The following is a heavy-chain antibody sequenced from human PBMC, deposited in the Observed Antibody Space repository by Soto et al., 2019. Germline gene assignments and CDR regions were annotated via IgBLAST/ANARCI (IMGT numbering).Heavy chain of an antibody. CDR1: GFTFSSYG. CDR3: ARGYYDILTGYYSGGDFDY. CDR2: IWYDGSNK. D-gene: IGHD3-9*01. V-gene: IGHV3-33*01. J-gene: IGHJ4*02. Sequence: QVQLVESGGGVVQPGRSLRLSCAASGFTFSSYGMHWVRQAPGKGLEWVAVIWYDGSNKYYADSVKGRFTISRDNSENTLYLQMNSLRAEDTAVYYCARGYYDILTGYYSGGDFDYWGQGTLVTVSS.